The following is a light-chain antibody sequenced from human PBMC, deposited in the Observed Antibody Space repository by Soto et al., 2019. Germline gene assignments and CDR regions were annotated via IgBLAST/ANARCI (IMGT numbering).Light chain of an antibody. Sequence: DREMTRSRSTLSVSQGERVTLSCRAGQGVTTNFAWYQQKSGQSPRLLVYAVSSRATGVPSRFSGTGSETDLTLTISVLQSEDSAIYFCQAYNNWPFSFGQGTKVDTK. CDR1: QGVTTN. V-gene: IGKV3-15*01. CDR3: QAYNNWPFS. CDR2: AVS. J-gene: IGKJ1*01.